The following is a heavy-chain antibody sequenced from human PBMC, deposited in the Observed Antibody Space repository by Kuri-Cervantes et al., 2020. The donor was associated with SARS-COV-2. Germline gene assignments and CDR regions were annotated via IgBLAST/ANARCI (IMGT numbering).Heavy chain of an antibody. J-gene: IGHJ4*02. CDR1: GGSISSSSYY. D-gene: IGHD3-3*01. CDR3: ARDRGIFWSGNDY. CDR2: IYYSGST. V-gene: IGHV4-39*07. Sequence: GSLRLSCTVSGGSISSSSYYWGWIRQPPGKGLEWIGSIYYSGSTYYNPSLKSRVTMSVDTSKNQFSLNLISVAAADTAVYYCARDRGIFWSGNDYWGQGTLVTVSS.